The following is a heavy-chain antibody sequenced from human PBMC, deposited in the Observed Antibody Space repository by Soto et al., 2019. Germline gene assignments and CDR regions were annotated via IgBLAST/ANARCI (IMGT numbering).Heavy chain of an antibody. CDR3: AIDYYYVSSGPLPYYYYYYGMDV. CDR1: GFTFSSYG. Sequence: GGSLRLSCAASGFTFSSYGMHWVRQAPGKGLEWVAVIWYDGSNKYYADSVKGRLTISRDNSKNTLYLQMNSLRAKDTAVNYWAIDYYYVSSGPLPYYYYYYGMDVWGQGTTVTVSS. J-gene: IGHJ6*02. V-gene: IGHV3-33*01. D-gene: IGHD3-22*01. CDR2: IWYDGSNK.